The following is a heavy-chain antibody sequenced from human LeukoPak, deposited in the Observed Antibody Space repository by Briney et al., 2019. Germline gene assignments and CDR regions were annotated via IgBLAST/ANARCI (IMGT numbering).Heavy chain of an antibody. Sequence: WASVKVSCKASGYTFTSYGISWVRQAPGQGLEWMGGIIPIFGTANYAQKFQGRVTITADESTSTAYMELSSLRSEDTAVYYCARGEVPSYYYGSGSYCFDYWGQGTLVTVSS. D-gene: IGHD3-10*01. CDR1: GYTFTSYG. J-gene: IGHJ4*02. CDR2: IIPIFGTA. V-gene: IGHV1-69*13. CDR3: ARGEVPSYYYGSGSYCFDY.